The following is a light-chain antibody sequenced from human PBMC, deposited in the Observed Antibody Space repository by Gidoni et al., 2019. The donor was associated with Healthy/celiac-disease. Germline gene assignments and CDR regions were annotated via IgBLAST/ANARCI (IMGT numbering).Light chain of an antibody. CDR2: HDS. CDR1: KLGDKY. J-gene: IGLJ1*01. V-gene: IGLV3-1*01. Sequence: SYELTQPPSVSVSPGQTASITCSGDKLGDKYACWYQQKPGQSPVLVIYHDSKRPSGIPERFSGSNSGITATLTISGTQAMDEADYYCQAWDSSTAVFGTGTKVTVL. CDR3: QAWDSSTAV.